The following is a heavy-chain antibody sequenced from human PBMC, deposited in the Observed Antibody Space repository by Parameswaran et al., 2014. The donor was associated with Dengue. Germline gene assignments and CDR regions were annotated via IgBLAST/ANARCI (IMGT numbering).Heavy chain of an antibody. J-gene: IGHJ6*04. CDR3: ARDRYYYGMDV. Sequence: VRQMPGKGLEWVSVIYSGGSTYYADSVKGRFTISRDNSKNTLYLQMNSLRAEDTAVYYCARDRYYYGMDVWAKDHGHRLL. CDR2: IYSGGST. V-gene: IGHV3-53*01.